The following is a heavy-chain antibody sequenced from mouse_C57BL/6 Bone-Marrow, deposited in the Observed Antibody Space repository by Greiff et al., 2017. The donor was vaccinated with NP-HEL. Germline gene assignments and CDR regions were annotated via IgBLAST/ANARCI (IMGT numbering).Heavy chain of an antibody. D-gene: IGHD2-4*01. J-gene: IGHJ4*01. CDR1: GFTFSDYG. CDR2: ISSGSSTI. CDR3: ANPYYDYEHYAMDY. V-gene: IGHV5-17*01. Sequence: DVHLVESGGGLVKPGGSLKLSCAASGFTFSDYGMHWVRQAPEKGLEWVAYISSGSSTIYYADTVKGRFTISRDNAKNTLFLQMTSLRSEDTAMYYCANPYYDYEHYAMDYWGQGTSVTVSS.